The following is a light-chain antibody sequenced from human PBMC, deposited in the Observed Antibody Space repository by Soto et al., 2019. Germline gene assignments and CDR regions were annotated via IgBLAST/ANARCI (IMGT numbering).Light chain of an antibody. V-gene: IGLV6-57*04. CDR3: QSYGKV. Sequence: NFMLTQPHSVSESPGKTVTISCTRSSGSIASNYVQWYQQRPGSAPTTVIYEDKERPSGVPDRFSGSIDISSNSASLTISGLKTEDEADYYCQSYGKVFGGGTKVTVL. J-gene: IGLJ3*02. CDR2: EDK. CDR1: SGSIASNY.